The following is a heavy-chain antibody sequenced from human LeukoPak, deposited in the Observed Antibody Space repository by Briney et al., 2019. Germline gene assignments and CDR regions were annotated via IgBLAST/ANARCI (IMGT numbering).Heavy chain of an antibody. J-gene: IGHJ4*02. Sequence: GGSLRLSCAASGLTFSSYAMSWVRQAPGKGLEWVSAISGSGGSTYYADSVKGRFTISRDNTKNTLYLQMNSLRAEDTAVYYCARPRGGYYDFDYWGQGTLVTVSS. CDR2: ISGSGGST. V-gene: IGHV3-23*01. D-gene: IGHD3-22*01. CDR3: ARPRGGYYDFDY. CDR1: GLTFSSYA.